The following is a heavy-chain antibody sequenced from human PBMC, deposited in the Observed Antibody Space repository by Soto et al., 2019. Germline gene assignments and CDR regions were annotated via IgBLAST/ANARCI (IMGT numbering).Heavy chain of an antibody. J-gene: IGHJ4*02. V-gene: IGHV1-69*02. Sequence: QVQLVQSGAEVKKPGSSVKVSCKASGGTFSSYTISWVRQAPGQGLEWMGRIIPILGIANYAQKFQGRVTITADKSTSTAYMELSSLRSEDTAVYYCARGSRDGDNPGYFDYWGQGTLVTVSS. CDR2: IIPILGIA. CDR3: ARGSRDGDNPGYFDY. CDR1: GGTFSSYT.